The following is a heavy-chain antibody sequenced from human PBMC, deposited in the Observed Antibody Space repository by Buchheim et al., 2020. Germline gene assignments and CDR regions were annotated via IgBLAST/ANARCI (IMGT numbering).Heavy chain of an antibody. CDR3: ARHATLGYCSGGSCIEEFDY. J-gene: IGHJ4*02. CDR1: GYSFTSYW. Sequence: EVQLVQSGAEVKKPGESLRISCKGSGYSFTSYWISWVRQMPGKGLEWMGRIDPSDSYTNYSPSFQGHVTILADKSISTAYPQWSSLKASDTAMYYCARHATLGYCSGGSCIEEFDYWGQGTL. V-gene: IGHV5-10-1*01. D-gene: IGHD2-15*01. CDR2: IDPSDSYT.